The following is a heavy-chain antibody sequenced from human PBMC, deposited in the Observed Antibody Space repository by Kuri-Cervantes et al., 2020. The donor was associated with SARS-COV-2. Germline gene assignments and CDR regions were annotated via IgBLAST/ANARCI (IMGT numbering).Heavy chain of an antibody. J-gene: IGHJ3*02. CDR2: ISGSGGST. CDR3: AKDREDIVVVPAAHSPDAFDI. D-gene: IGHD2-2*01. V-gene: IGHV3-23*01. Sequence: GESLKISCAASGFTFSSYAMSWVRQAPGKGLEWFSAISGSGGSTYYADSVKGRFTISRDNSKNTLYLQMNSLRAEDTAVYYCAKDREDIVVVPAAHSPDAFDIWGQGTMVTVSS. CDR1: GFTFSSYA.